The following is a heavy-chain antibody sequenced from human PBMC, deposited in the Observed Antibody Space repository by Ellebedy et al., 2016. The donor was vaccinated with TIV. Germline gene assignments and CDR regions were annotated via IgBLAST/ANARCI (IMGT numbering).Heavy chain of an antibody. J-gene: IGHJ4*02. CDR1: GFTISIYA. CDR3: TKDLGIERQWGFDY. Sequence: GESLKTSCAASGFTISIYAMGCVRQAPGKGLEWVSTISRYGGGTYYAGSVEGRFTISRDNSNNTMWLQMSGLRAEDTARYSWTKDLGIERQWGFDYWGQGTLVTVSS. D-gene: IGHD1-26*01. V-gene: IGHV3-23*01. CDR2: ISRYGGGT.